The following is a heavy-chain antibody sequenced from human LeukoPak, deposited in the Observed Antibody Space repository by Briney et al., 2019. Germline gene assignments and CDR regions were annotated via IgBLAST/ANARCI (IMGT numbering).Heavy chain of an antibody. J-gene: IGHJ4*02. Sequence: GESLRLSCVVSGLTFSSYGMSWVRQAPGKGLEWVSAFSGGGYSTIYAHTVQGRFTISEDKSKDTLYLQMSSLRAEDTAVYYCAKAKPSLPPLVVYAMRDYFDDWGQETLVTVSS. CDR1: GLTFSSYG. CDR3: AKAKPSLPPLVVYAMRDYFDD. V-gene: IGHV3-23*01. CDR2: FSGGGYST. D-gene: IGHD2-8*01.